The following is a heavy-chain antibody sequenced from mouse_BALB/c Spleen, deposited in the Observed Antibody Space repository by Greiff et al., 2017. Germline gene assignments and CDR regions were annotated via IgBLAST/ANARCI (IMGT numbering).Heavy chain of an antibody. D-gene: IGHD1-1*01. J-gene: IGHJ2*01. CDR3: ARYYYGSSYYFDY. V-gene: IGHV5-6*01. Sequence: EVKVVESGGDLVKPGGSLKLSCAASGFTFSSYGMSWVRQTPDKRLVWVATISSGGSYTYYPDSVTGRFTISRDNAKNTLYLQMSSLKSEDTAMYYCARYYYGSSYYFDYWGQGTTLTVSS. CDR1: GFTFSSYG. CDR2: ISSGGSYT.